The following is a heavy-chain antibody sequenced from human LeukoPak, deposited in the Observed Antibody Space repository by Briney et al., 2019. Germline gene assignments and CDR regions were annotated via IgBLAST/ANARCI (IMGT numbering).Heavy chain of an antibody. J-gene: IGHJ4*02. D-gene: IGHD4-17*01. V-gene: IGHV3-23*01. CDR2: ISGSGGST. Sequence: GGSLRLSCAASGFTFSSYAMSWVRQAPGKGLEWVSAISGSGGSTYYADSVKGRFTISRDNSKNTLYLQMNSLRAEDTAVYYCAKVSHPATVTTDYFDYWGQGTLVTVSS. CDR3: AKVSHPATVTTDYFDY. CDR1: GFTFSSYA.